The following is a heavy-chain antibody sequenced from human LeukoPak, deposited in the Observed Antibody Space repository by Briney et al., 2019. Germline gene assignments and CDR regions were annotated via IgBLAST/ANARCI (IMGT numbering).Heavy chain of an antibody. V-gene: IGHV3-30-3*01. CDR3: AKDLGRYSYGGPGPFDY. Sequence: GRSLRLSCAASGFTFSSYAMHWVRQAPGKGLEWVAVISYDGSNKYYADSVKGRFTISRDNSKNTLYLQMNSLKAEDTAVYYCAKDLGRYSYGGPGPFDYWGQGTLVTVSS. CDR1: GFTFSSYA. J-gene: IGHJ4*02. D-gene: IGHD5-18*01. CDR2: ISYDGSNK.